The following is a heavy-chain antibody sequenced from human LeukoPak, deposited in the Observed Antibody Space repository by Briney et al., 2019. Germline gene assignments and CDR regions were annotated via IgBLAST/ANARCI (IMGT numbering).Heavy chain of an antibody. J-gene: IGHJ4*02. D-gene: IGHD3-10*01. Sequence: GGSLRLSCAASGFTFSSYWMTWVRQAPGKGLEWVANIKQDGSDKYYVDSVKGRFTISRDNAKNSLYLQMNSLRAEDTAVYYCARVPALTMVRGVIINPSYFDYWGQGTLVTVSS. CDR3: ARVPALTMVRGVIINPSYFDY. CDR2: IKQDGSDK. CDR1: GFTFSSYW. V-gene: IGHV3-7*01.